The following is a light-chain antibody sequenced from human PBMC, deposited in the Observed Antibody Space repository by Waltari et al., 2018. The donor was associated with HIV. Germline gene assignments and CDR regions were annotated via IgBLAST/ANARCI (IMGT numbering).Light chain of an antibody. CDR2: AAS. Sequence: DIQLTQSPSFLSASVGDRVTMTCRASQGIRSYLAWYQQKPGNAPNLMIYAASTLQSGVPSRFSGSGSGTEFTLTISSLQPEDFATYSCQQLNEYPWTFCQGTKVEMK. J-gene: IGKJ1*01. CDR3: QQLNEYPWT. V-gene: IGKV1-9*01. CDR1: QGIRSY.